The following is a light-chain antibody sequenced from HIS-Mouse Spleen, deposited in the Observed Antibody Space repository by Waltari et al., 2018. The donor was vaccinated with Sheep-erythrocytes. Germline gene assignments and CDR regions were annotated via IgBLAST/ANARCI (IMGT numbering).Light chain of an antibody. CDR3: QQSYSTPQFT. J-gene: IGKJ3*01. CDR2: AAS. Sequence: DIQMTQSPSSLSASVGDRVTITCRASQSISSYLNWYQQKPGKAPKLLIYAASSLQSGVQSRFSGSGSGTDFTLTISSLQPEDFATYYCQQSYSTPQFTFGPGTKVDSK. CDR1: QSISSY. V-gene: IGKV1-39*01.